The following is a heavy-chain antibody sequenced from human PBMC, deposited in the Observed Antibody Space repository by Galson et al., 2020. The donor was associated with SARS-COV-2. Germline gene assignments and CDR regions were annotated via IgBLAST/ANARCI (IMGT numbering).Heavy chain of an antibody. CDR3: ARDLGPNVDCSSTSCYS. Sequence: QLGESLKISCAASGFTFSSYGMHWVRQAPGKGLEWVAVIWYDGSNKYYADSVKGRFTISRDNSKNTLYLQMNSLRAEDTAVYYCARDLGPNVDCSSTSCYSWGQGTLVTVSS. V-gene: IGHV3-33*01. CDR1: GFTFSSYG. CDR2: IWYDGSNK. D-gene: IGHD2-2*01. J-gene: IGHJ5*02.